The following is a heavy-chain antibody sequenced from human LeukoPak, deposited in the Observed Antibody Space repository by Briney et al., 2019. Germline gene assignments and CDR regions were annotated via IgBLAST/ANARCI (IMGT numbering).Heavy chain of an antibody. CDR1: GFTFSSYA. CDR3: AKDGSSSSISHPFYFDY. Sequence: GGSLRLSCAASGFTFSSYAISWVRQAPGKGLEWVSGISGSGGSTYYADSVKGRFTISRDNSKNTLYLQMNSLRAEDTAVYYCAKDGSSSSISHPFYFDYWGQETLVTVSS. CDR2: ISGSGGST. V-gene: IGHV3-23*01. J-gene: IGHJ4*02. D-gene: IGHD6-13*01.